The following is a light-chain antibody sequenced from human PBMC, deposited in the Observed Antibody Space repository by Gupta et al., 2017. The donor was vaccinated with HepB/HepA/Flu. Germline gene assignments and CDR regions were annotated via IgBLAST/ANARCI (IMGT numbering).Light chain of an antibody. J-gene: IGLJ2*01. V-gene: IGLV3-1*01. CDR3: QAWDSSVVVV. CDR1: NLEDKY. Sequence: YKLSQPLSVSVSPGQTASIPCSGDNLEDKYVCWYQQKPGQTPVVVIYQDSKRPSGIPERFSGSNSGNTATLTITGTHATDEADYYGQAWDSSVVVVFGGGTKLTVL. CDR2: QDS.